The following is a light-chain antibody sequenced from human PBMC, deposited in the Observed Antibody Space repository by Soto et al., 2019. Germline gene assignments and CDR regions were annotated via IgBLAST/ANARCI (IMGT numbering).Light chain of an antibody. CDR3: QQSDYNPMYT. Sequence: DIQMTQSPSSLSASVGDSVTISCRASQSISISLNWYQQKPGKAPKLLIYAASTLESGVPSRFSGSGSGTDFTLTISSLQPEDFATYYCQQSDYNPMYTFGQGTDLEIK. J-gene: IGKJ2*01. CDR1: QSISIS. V-gene: IGKV1-39*01. CDR2: AAS.